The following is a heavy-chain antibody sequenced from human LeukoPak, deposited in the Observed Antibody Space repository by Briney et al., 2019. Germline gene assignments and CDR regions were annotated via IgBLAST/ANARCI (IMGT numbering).Heavy chain of an antibody. J-gene: IGHJ4*02. D-gene: IGHD3-16*02. Sequence: ASVKVSCKASGYTFTGYYMHWVQQAPGQGLEWMGWINPNSGGTNYAQKFQGRVTMTRDTSISTAYMELSRLRSDDTAVYYCARVEVGDYVWGSYRLWGQGTLVTVSS. CDR1: GYTFTGYY. V-gene: IGHV1-2*02. CDR3: ARVEVGDYVWGSYRL. CDR2: INPNSGGT.